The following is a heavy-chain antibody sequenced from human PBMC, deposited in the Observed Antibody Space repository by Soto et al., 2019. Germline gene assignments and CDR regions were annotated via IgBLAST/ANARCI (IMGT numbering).Heavy chain of an antibody. V-gene: IGHV3-15*01. Sequence: KPGGSLRLSCAASGFTFNNAWMSWVRQAPGKGLEWVGRIKSKTDGGAIDYTAPVKGRFTISRDDSENTLYLQMNSLKTEDTAVYYCTAGSPFNYWGQGTLVTVSS. CDR1: GFTFNNAW. J-gene: IGHJ4*02. CDR3: TAGSPFNY. CDR2: IKSKTDGGAI.